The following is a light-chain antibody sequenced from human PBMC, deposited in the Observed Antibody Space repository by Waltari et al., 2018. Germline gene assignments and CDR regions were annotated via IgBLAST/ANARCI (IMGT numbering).Light chain of an antibody. V-gene: IGKV3-20*01. CDR3: QHYVRLPVT. CDR1: QSISSF. J-gene: IGKJ1*01. Sequence: IVLTQSPGTLSLSPGERATLSCRASQSISSFLVWYQQKPGQAPRLLIYGASTRATGIPDRFSGSGSGTDFSLTISRLETEDFAVYYCQHYVRLPVTFGQGTKVEIK. CDR2: GAS.